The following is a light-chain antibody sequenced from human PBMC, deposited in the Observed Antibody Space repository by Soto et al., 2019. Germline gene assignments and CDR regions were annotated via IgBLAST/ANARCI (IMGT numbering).Light chain of an antibody. J-gene: IGLJ3*02. CDR1: SSDVGAYNF. CDR2: EVT. V-gene: IGLV2-14*01. CDR3: SSYTVSNTWV. Sequence: QSALTQPASVSGSPGQSITISCTGTSSDVGAYNFVSWYQQHPAKAPKLMIYEVTNRPSGVSNRFSGSKSGNTASLTISGLQAADEADFYCSSYTVSNTWVFGGGTKLTVL.